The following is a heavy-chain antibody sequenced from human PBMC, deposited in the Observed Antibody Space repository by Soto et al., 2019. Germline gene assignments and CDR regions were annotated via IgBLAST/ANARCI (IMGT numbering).Heavy chain of an antibody. CDR1: GGSISSYY. D-gene: IGHD2-2*01. V-gene: IGHV4-59*08. J-gene: IGHJ5*02. Sequence: PSETLSLTCTVSGGSISSYYWSWIRQPPGKGLERIGYIYYSGSTNYNPSLKSRVTISVDTSKNQFSLKLSSVTAADTAVYYCARQSIVVVPAGGFDPWGQGTLVTVSS. CDR3: ARQSIVVVPAGGFDP. CDR2: IYYSGST.